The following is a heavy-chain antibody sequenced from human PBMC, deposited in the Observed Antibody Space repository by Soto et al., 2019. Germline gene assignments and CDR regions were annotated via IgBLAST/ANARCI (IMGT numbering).Heavy chain of an antibody. D-gene: IGHD2-15*01. Sequence: SGPTLVNPTQTLTLTCTFSGFSLITNGVAVGWIRQPPGKALEWLALIYWDDDKRYSPPLKSRLTITKDTSKNQVVLTMTNMDPVDTATYYCARMSCGSCFPYWGQGTLVTVSS. CDR3: ARMSCGSCFPY. J-gene: IGHJ4*02. CDR1: GFSLITNGVA. V-gene: IGHV2-5*02. CDR2: IYWDDDK.